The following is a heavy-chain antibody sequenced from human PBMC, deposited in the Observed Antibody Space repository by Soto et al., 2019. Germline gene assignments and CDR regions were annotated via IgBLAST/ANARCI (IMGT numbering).Heavy chain of an antibody. D-gene: IGHD1-1*01. CDR3: ARDQLGLEDGYYYGMDV. J-gene: IGHJ6*02. CDR1: GYTFTSYG. CDR2: INPNSGGT. V-gene: IGHV1-2*04. Sequence: ASVKVSCKASGYTFTSYGISWVRQAPGQGLEWMGWINPNSGGTNYAQKFQGWVTMTRDTSISTAYMELSRLRSDDTAAYYCARDQLGLEDGYYYGMDVWGQGTTVTVSS.